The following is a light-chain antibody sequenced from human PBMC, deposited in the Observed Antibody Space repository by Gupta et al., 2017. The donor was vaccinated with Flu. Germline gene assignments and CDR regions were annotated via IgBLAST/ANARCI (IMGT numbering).Light chain of an antibody. CDR1: RSVRSF. V-gene: IGKV3-15*01. Sequence: TGTLSVSPGERATLFCRASRSVRSFLAWYQQKPGQAPRLLISDASTRATGIPARFSAGGSGTEFTLTISNLQSEDYAVYYCQQYNNWPCTFGQGTKVEIK. CDR2: DAS. CDR3: QQYNNWPCT. J-gene: IGKJ1*01.